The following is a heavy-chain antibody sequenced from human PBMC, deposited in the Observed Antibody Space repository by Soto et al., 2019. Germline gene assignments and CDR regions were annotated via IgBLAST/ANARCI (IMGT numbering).Heavy chain of an antibody. CDR2: INHSGST. Sequence: SETLSLTCAVYGGSFSGYYWSWIRQPPGKGLEWIGEINHSGSTNYNPSLKSRVTISVDTSKNQFSLKLSSVTAADTAVYYCARGHGSSLPRFDYWGQGTLVTVSS. J-gene: IGHJ4*02. V-gene: IGHV4-34*01. CDR3: ARGHGSSLPRFDY. D-gene: IGHD6-6*01. CDR1: GGSFSGYY.